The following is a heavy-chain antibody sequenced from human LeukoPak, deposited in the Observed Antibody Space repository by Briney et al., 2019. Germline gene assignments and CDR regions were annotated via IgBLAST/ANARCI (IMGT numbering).Heavy chain of an antibody. V-gene: IGHV3-21*01. CDR1: GFTFSSYS. CDR2: ISSSSSYI. J-gene: IGHJ4*02. CDR3: AGARVVGATALDN. Sequence: GGSLRLSCAASGFTFSSYSMNWVRQAPGKGLEWVSSISSSSSYIYYADSVKGRFTISRDNAKNSLYLQMNSLRAEDTAVYYCAGARVVGATALDNWGQGTLVTVSS. D-gene: IGHD1-26*01.